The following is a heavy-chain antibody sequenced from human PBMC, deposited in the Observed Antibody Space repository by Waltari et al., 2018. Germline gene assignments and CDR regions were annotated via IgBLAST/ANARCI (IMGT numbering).Heavy chain of an antibody. CDR2: ITAHARST. J-gene: IGHJ5*02. Sequence: EVQLVESGGGLVQPGGSRRLSCAASGLTFTSYWMHWVRQAPGKGLVWVSHITAHARSTNYVDAVSGRFTSSRDYDQNTLYFQLTSLRAEVTAVYYCARDLRVTNLFEPWGQGTLVTVSS. CDR1: GLTFTSYW. V-gene: IGHV3-74*01. CDR3: ARDLRVTNLFEP. D-gene: IGHD2-21*02.